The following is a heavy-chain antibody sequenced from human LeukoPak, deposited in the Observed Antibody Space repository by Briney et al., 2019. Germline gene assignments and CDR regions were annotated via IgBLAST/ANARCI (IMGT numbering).Heavy chain of an antibody. V-gene: IGHV3-11*04. CDR2: ISSSGDTM. CDR1: GFSFSDYY. J-gene: IGHJ4*02. D-gene: IGHD1-7*01. CDR3: ARVMGNYASDY. Sequence: NPGGSLRLSCAASGFSFSDYYMSWIRQAPGKGLEWVSYISSSGDTMSYADSAKGRFTISRDNAKNSLYLQMSSLRAEDAAIYYCARVMGNYASDYWGQGALVTVSS.